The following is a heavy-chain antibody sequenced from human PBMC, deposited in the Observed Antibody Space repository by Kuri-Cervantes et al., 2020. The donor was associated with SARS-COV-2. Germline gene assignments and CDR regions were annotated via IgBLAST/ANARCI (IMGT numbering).Heavy chain of an antibody. J-gene: IGHJ5*02. CDR2: IYYSGST. V-gene: IGHV4-59*01. D-gene: IGHD6-19*01. Sequence: GSLRLSCAVYGGSFSGDYWSWIRQPPGKGLEWIGYIYYSGSTNYNPSLKSRVTISVDASKTQFSLKLSSVTAADTAVYYCARDRIAVAGDWFDPWGQGTMVTVSS. CDR1: GGSFSGDY. CDR3: ARDRIAVAGDWFDP.